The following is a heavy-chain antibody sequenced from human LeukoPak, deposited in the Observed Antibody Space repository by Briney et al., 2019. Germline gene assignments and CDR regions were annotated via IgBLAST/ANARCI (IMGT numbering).Heavy chain of an antibody. CDR1: GGTFSSYA. CDR2: IIPIFGTA. J-gene: IGHJ4*02. D-gene: IGHD6-13*01. CDR3: ARAQGSSWYTPTRLRGFDY. V-gene: IGHV1-69*06. Sequence: GASVKVSCKASGGTFSSYAISWVRQAPGQGLEWMGGIIPIFGTANYAQKFQGRVTITADKSTSTAYMELSSLRSEDTAVYYCARAQGSSWYTPTRLRGFDYWGQGTLVTVSS.